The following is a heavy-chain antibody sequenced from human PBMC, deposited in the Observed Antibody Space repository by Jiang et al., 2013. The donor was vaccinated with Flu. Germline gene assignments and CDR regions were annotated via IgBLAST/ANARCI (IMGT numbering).Heavy chain of an antibody. V-gene: IGHV1-46*03. CDR1: GYTFTTYY. D-gene: IGHD2-21*01. CDR2: IHPSGGTT. CDR3: TRDRPDYSFDY. Sequence: VQLVESGAEVKKPGASVTVSCKASGYTFTTYYMHWVRQAPGQGLEWMGIIHPSGGTTSYAEKFQGRITMTRDTSTSTVYMELSSLRSEDTAMYYCTRDRPDYSFDYWGQGTLVTVSS. J-gene: IGHJ4*02.